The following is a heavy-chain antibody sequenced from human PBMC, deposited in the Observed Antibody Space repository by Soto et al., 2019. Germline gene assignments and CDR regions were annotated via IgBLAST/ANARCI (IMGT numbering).Heavy chain of an antibody. D-gene: IGHD4-17*01. CDR3: ARAPGYYGDFFDY. CDR1: GFPFDDYG. V-gene: IGHV3-20*04. Sequence: EVQLVESGGGVVRPGGSLRLSCAASGFPFDDYGMSWVRQAPGKGLEWVSGINRDGGSTGYADSVKGRFTISRDNAKNSLYLQMNSLRAEDTAFYYCARAPGYYGDFFDYWGQGTLVTVSS. CDR2: INRDGGST. J-gene: IGHJ4*02.